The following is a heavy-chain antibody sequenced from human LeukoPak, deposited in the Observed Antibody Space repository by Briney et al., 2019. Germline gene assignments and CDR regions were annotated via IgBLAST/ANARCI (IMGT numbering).Heavy chain of an antibody. CDR2: IYHSGST. CDR3: ARVWNNWNYFSARNNWFDP. D-gene: IGHD1-7*01. Sequence: SETLSLTCAVSGCSISSGYYWGWIRQPPGKGLEWIERIYHSGSTYYNPSLKSRVTISVDTSKNQFSLKLSSVTAADTAVYYCARVWNNWNYFSARNNWFDPWGQGTLVTVSS. CDR1: GCSISSGYY. J-gene: IGHJ5*02. V-gene: IGHV4-38-2*01.